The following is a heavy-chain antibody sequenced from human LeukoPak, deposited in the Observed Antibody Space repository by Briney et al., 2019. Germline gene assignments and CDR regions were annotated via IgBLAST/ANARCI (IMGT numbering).Heavy chain of an antibody. CDR2: IYYSGST. CDR3: ARGDDFWSGYYTDYFDY. J-gene: IGHJ4*02. V-gene: IGHV4-39*01. CDR1: GGSISSSSYY. Sequence: SETLSLTCTVSGGSISSSSYYWGWIRQPPGKGLEWIGSIYYSGSTYYNPSLESRVTISVDTSKNQFSLKLSSVTAADTAVYYCARGDDFWSGYYTDYFDYWGQGTLVTVSS. D-gene: IGHD3-3*01.